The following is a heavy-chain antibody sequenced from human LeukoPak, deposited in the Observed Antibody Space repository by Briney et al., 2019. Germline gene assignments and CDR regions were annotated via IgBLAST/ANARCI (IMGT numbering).Heavy chain of an antibody. D-gene: IGHD6-19*01. CDR3: ARARGNSGWCSPIDY. V-gene: IGHV1-2*02. CDR1: GYTFTGYY. Sequence: EASVKVSCKASGYTFTGYYMHWVRQAPGQGLEWMGWINPNSGGTNYAQKFQGRVTMTRDTSISTAYMELSRLRSDDTAVYYCARARGNSGWCSPIDYWSQGTLVTVSS. CDR2: INPNSGGT. J-gene: IGHJ4*02.